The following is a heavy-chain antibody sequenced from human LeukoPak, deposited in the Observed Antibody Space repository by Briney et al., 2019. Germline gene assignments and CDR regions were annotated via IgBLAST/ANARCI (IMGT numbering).Heavy chain of an antibody. J-gene: IGHJ4*02. CDR2: ISYDGSNK. CDR3: ARLRNDFWSGYYSY. Sequence: GGSLRLSCAASGFTFSSYAMHWIRQAPGKGLEWVAVISYDGSNKYYAASVEGRFAISRDNSKDTLYLEMHSLRSDDTAVYYCARLRNDFWSGYYSYWGQGTLVTVSS. V-gene: IGHV3-30*09. D-gene: IGHD3-3*01. CDR1: GFTFSSYA.